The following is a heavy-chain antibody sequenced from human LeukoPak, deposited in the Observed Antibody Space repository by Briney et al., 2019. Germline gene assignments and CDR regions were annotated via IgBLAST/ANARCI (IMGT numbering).Heavy chain of an antibody. CDR2: ISGSGGST. V-gene: IGHV3-23*01. J-gene: IGHJ4*02. D-gene: IGHD2-2*01. CDR3: ARAPTGGYCSSTSCPLYYFDY. CDR1: GFTVRTQP. Sequence: PGGSLRLSCAASGFTVRTQPMTWVRQAPWKGLEWVSAISGSGGSTYYADSVKGRFTISRDNAKNSLYLQMNSLRAEDTAVYYCARAPTGGYCSSTSCPLYYFDYWGQGTLVTVSS.